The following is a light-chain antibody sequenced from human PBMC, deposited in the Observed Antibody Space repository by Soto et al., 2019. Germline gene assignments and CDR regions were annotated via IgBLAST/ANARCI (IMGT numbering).Light chain of an antibody. CDR1: SSDVGGYNY. CDR2: EVF. V-gene: IGLV2-8*01. J-gene: IGLJ3*02. Sequence: QSALTQPPSASGSPGQSVTISCAGTSSDVGGYNYVSWYQKHPGKAPKLLIYEVFQRPSGVPDRLSGSKSGDTASLTVSGLQAEDEADYCCSAYSGSDNFVVFGGGTKLTVL. CDR3: SAYSGSDNFVV.